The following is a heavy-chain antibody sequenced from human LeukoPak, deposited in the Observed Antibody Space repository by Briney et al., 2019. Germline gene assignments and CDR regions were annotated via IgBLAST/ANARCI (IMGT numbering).Heavy chain of an antibody. CDR3: ARDSREYCSSTSCTDAFDI. D-gene: IGHD2-2*01. CDR2: IYYSGST. Sequence: PSETLSLTCTVSGGSISSYYWSWIRQPPGKGLEWIGYIYYSGSTNYNPSLKSRVTISVDTSKNQFSLKLSSVTAADTAVYYCARDSREYCSSTSCTDAFDIWGQGTTVTVSS. J-gene: IGHJ3*02. V-gene: IGHV4-59*01. CDR1: GGSISSYY.